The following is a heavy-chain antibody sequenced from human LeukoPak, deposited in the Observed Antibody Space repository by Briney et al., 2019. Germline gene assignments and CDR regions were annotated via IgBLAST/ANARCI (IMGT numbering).Heavy chain of an antibody. J-gene: IGHJ6*03. V-gene: IGHV3-23*01. Sequence: GGSLRLSCAASGFTFSSYAMSWVRQAPGRGLEWVSAISGSGGSTYYADSVKGRFTISRDNSKNTLYLQMNSLRAEDTAVYYCAKVGSRGGYYYYYYMDVWGKGTTVTVSS. CDR1: GFTFSSYA. CDR3: AKVGSRGGYYYYYYMDV. CDR2: ISGSGGST. D-gene: IGHD3-10*01.